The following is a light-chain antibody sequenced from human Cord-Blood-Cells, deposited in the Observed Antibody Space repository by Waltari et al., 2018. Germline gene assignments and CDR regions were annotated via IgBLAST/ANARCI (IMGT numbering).Light chain of an antibody. V-gene: IGLV2-14*01. CDR3: SSYTSSSTFVV. J-gene: IGLJ2*01. CDR1: RSDVGGYNY. CDR2: EFS. Sequence: QSALTQPASVSGSPGQSITISCTGTRSDVGGYNYVSWYQQHPGKAPKLMLYEFSKRPSWVSNRFSGSKSGNTASLTISGLQAEDEADYYCSSYTSSSTFVVFGGGTKLTVL.